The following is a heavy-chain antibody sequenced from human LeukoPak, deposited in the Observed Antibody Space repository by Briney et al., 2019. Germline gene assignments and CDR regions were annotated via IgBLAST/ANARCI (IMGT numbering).Heavy chain of an antibody. CDR3: AGSGYSGYDSFDY. D-gene: IGHD5-12*01. J-gene: IGHJ4*02. Sequence: GGSLRLSCAASGFTFSSYEMNWVRQAPGKGLGWVSYISSSGSTIYYADPVKGRFTISRDNAKNSLYLQMNSLRAEDTAVYYCAGSGYSGYDSFDYWGQGTLVTVSS. CDR2: ISSSGSTI. CDR1: GFTFSSYE. V-gene: IGHV3-48*03.